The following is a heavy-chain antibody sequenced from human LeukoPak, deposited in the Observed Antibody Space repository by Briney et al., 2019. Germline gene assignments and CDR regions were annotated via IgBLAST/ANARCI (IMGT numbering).Heavy chain of an antibody. D-gene: IGHD5-12*01. J-gene: IGHJ4*02. CDR3: ARQTTVDIVAYTDY. CDR2: IYPSDSDT. Sequence: GESLKISCKASGYRFTNYWIGWVRQMPGKGLEWMGIIYPSDSDTRYSPSCQGQVTISADKSISTAYLQWSSLKASDTAIYYCARQTTVDIVAYTDYWGQGTLVSVSS. V-gene: IGHV5-51*01. CDR1: GYRFTNYW.